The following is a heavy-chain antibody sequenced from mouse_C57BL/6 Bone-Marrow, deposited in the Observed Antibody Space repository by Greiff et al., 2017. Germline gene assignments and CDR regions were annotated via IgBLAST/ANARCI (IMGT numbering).Heavy chain of an antibody. Sequence: VQLQQPGAELVKPGASVKLSCKASGYTFTSYWVHWVQQRPGQGLEWIGMIHPNSGSTNYNEKFKSKATLTVDKSSRTAYMQLSSLTSEDSAVYYCARRDYYYGSSPWCFDVWGTGTTVTVSS. CDR1: GYTFTSYW. V-gene: IGHV1-64*01. CDR3: ARRDYYYGSSPWCFDV. J-gene: IGHJ1*03. D-gene: IGHD1-1*01. CDR2: IHPNSGST.